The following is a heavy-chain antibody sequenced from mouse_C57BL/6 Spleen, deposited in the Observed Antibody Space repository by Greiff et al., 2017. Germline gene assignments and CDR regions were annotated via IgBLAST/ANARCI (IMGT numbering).Heavy chain of an antibody. CDR2: INPNNGGT. V-gene: IGHV1-18*01. CDR1: GYTFTDYN. D-gene: IGHD1-1*01. J-gene: IGHJ1*03. CDR3: ARWNYCSSWGYFDA. Sequence: EVQLQQSGPELVKPGASVKIPCKASGYTFTDYNMDWVKQSHGKSLEWIGDINPNNGGTIYNQKFKGKATLTVDTSSSTAYMELRSLPSEDTAVYYCARWNYCSSWGYFDAWGTGTTVTVSS.